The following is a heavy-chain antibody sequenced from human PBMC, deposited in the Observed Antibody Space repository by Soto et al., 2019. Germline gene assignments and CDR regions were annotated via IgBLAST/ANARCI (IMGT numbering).Heavy chain of an antibody. D-gene: IGHD3-3*01. J-gene: IGHJ6*02. V-gene: IGHV4-34*01. CDR1: GGSFSGYY. CDR2: INHSGSS. Sequence: PSETLSLTCAVYGGSFSGYYWSWIRQPPGKGLEWIGEINHSGSSNYNPSLKSRVTISVDTSKNQFSLKLSSVTAADTAVYYCARGPYYDFWNGSYYYYYAMDVWGQGTTVTVSS. CDR3: ARGPYYDFWNGSYYYYYAMDV.